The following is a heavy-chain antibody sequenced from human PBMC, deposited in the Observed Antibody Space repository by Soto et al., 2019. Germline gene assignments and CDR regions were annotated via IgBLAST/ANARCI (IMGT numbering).Heavy chain of an antibody. CDR1: GFTFSTYN. Sequence: PGGSLRLSCEGSGFTFSTYNMDWVRQAPGKGLEWVSYMSNTGRTIFYADSVRGRFTISRDNAKNALFLQMNSLRDGDTAVYYCARDGNRGYDMDVWGQGTTVTVSS. J-gene: IGHJ6*02. CDR3: ARDGNRGYDMDV. CDR2: MSNTGRTI. V-gene: IGHV3-48*02.